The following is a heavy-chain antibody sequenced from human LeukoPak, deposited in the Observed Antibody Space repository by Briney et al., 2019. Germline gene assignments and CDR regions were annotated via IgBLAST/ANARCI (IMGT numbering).Heavy chain of an antibody. J-gene: IGHJ3*02. D-gene: IGHD3-10*01. CDR1: GFTVSTNY. CDR3: ARDSGRFDVFDI. CDR2: IYSDGRT. V-gene: IGHV3-53*01. Sequence: PGGSLRLSCAASGFTVSTNYMSWVRQAPGKGLEWVSVIYSDGRTYYADSVKGRFTISRDNSKNTLYLQMNSLRAEDTAVYDCARDSGRFDVFDIWGQGTMVTVSS.